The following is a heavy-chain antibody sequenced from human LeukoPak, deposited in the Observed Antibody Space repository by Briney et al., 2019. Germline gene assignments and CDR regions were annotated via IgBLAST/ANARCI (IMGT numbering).Heavy chain of an antibody. D-gene: IGHD2-2*01. V-gene: IGHV3-53*01. CDR3: ARDSNTLDY. J-gene: IGHJ4*02. CDR2: ISGVGST. CDR1: GGSFSGYY. Sequence: ETLSLTCAVYGGSFSGYYWSWIRQAPGKGLEWVSSISGVGSTSYADSVKGRFTISRDNAKNSLYLQMNSLRAEDTAVYYCARDSNTLDYWGQGTLVTVSS.